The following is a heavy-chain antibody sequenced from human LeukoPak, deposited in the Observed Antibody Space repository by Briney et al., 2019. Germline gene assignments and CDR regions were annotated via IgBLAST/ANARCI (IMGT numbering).Heavy chain of an antibody. CDR2: ISAYNGNT. CDR3: ARDLMSLRYFDWLSYDY. D-gene: IGHD3-9*01. Sequence: ASVTVSCKASGYTFTSYGISWVRQAPGQGLEWMGWISAYNGNTNYAQKLQGRVTMTTDTSTSTAYMELRSLRSDDTAVYYCARDLMSLRYFDWLSYDYWGQGTLVTVSS. J-gene: IGHJ4*02. V-gene: IGHV1-18*01. CDR1: GYTFTSYG.